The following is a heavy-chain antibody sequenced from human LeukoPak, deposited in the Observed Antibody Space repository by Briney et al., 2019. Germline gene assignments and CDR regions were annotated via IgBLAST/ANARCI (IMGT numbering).Heavy chain of an antibody. V-gene: IGHV3-7*01. CDR3: ARGKGSYSSSWCPFYYYYYGMDV. Sequence: PGGSLRLSCAASGFTFSSYWMSWVRQAPGKGLEWVANIKQDGSEKYYVDSVKGRFTISRDNAKNSLYLQMNSLRAEDTAVYCCARGKGSYSSSWCPFYYYYYGMDVWGQGTTVTVSS. D-gene: IGHD6-13*01. CDR2: IKQDGSEK. CDR1: GFTFSSYW. J-gene: IGHJ6*02.